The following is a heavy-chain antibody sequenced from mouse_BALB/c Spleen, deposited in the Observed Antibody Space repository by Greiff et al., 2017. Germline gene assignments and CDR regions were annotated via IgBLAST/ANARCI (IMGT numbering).Heavy chain of an antibody. CDR1: GYTFSSYW. Sequence: VKLMESGAELMKPGASVKISCKATGYTFSSYWIEWVKQRPGHGLEWIGEILPGSGSTNYNEKFKGKATFTADTSSNTAYMQLSSLTSEDSAVYYCARPGGNYDYAMDYWGQGTSVTVSS. CDR2: ILPGSGST. CDR3: ARPGGNYDYAMDY. D-gene: IGHD2-1*01. J-gene: IGHJ4*01. V-gene: IGHV1-9*01.